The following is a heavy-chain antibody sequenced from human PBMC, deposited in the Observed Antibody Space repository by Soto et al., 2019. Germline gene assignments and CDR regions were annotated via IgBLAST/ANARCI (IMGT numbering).Heavy chain of an antibody. CDR3: ARGGWSMDV. CDR1: GASISSLY. D-gene: IGHD2-15*01. V-gene: IGHV4-59*11. J-gene: IGHJ6*02. Sequence: QVQLQESGPGLVKPSETLSLTCTISGASISSLYWSWVRQPPGKGLEWIGYIHYSGSTNYNPSLKSLVTILVDTSKNQFSLRLSSVTAADTAVYYCARGGWSMDVWGQGTTITVSS. CDR2: IHYSGST.